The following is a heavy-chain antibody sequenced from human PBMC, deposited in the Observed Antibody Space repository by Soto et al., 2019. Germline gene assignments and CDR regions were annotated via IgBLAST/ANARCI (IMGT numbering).Heavy chain of an antibody. CDR2: IFYSGNT. D-gene: IGHD2-2*01. J-gene: IGHJ6*02. CDR3: ARNAYQLPNFSYYYGMDV. CDR1: GGSHNRNNYN. V-gene: IGHV4-39*01. Sequence: PSETLSLPCTVSGGSHNRNNYNWGWIRQPSEKGLEWIGRIFYSGNTYFNPSLQSRVIISADTSKNQFFLKLSSVTAADTAVYYCARNAYQLPNFSYYYGMDVWGQGTTVTVSS.